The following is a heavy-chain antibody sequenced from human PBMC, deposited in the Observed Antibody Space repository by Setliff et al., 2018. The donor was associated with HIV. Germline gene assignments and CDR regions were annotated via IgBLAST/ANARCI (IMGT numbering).Heavy chain of an antibody. D-gene: IGHD3-22*01. CDR3: AADYYDSSGFYVWLGF. CDR1: GYTLIELS. Sequence: ASVKVSCKVSGYTLIELSKHWVRQAPGKGLEWLGGFDPEERDTNYAQKVQGRFTMTEDTSADTAYMELSRLRSEDTDVYFCAADYYDSSGFYVWLGFGGQGTLVTVS. V-gene: IGHV1-24*01. J-gene: IGHJ4*02. CDR2: FDPEERDT.